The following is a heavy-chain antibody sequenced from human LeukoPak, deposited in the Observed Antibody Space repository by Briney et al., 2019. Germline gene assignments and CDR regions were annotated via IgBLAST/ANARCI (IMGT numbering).Heavy chain of an antibody. J-gene: IGHJ4*02. CDR3: ASLGYCSGGSCLLDY. CDR1: GFNFGGYW. Sequence: GGSLRLSCAASGFNFGGYWMTWVRQAPGKGLEWVANIKQDGSEKYYVDSVKGRFTISRDNAKNSLYLQMNSLRAEDTAVYYCASLGYCSGGSCLLDYWGQGTLVTVSS. CDR2: IKQDGSEK. V-gene: IGHV3-7*01. D-gene: IGHD2-15*01.